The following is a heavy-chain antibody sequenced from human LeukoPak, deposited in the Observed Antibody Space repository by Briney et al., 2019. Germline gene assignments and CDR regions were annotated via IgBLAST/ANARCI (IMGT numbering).Heavy chain of an antibody. J-gene: IGHJ4*02. CDR3: ARVRATFSPHFDN. Sequence: GGSLRLSCAASGFTFSSYWMHWVRQAPGKGLMWVSRINSDGGITSCADSVKGRFTISRDNAKNTLYVQMNSLRAEDTAVYYCARVRATFSPHFDNWGQGTLVTVSS. D-gene: IGHD5-12*01. CDR1: GFTFSSYW. V-gene: IGHV3-74*01. CDR2: INSDGGIT.